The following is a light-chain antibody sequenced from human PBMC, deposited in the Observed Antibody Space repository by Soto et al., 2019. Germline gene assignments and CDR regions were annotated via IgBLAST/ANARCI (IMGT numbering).Light chain of an antibody. CDR3: QQYGRTSWT. CDR1: QSVSTNF. J-gene: IGKJ1*01. V-gene: IGKV3-20*01. Sequence: ESVLTPSPGTLSLSPGEGATLSCRASQSVSTNFFAWYQQKPGQAPRLLIYGASTRATGIPDRFSGSGSGTDFTLTISRLEPEDFAVYYCQQYGRTSWTFGQGTKV. CDR2: GAS.